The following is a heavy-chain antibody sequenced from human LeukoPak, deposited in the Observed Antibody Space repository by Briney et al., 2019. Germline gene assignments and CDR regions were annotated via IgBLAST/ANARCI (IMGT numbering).Heavy chain of an antibody. J-gene: IGHJ6*03. CDR3: ARQGSGYSPTYYYYMDV. V-gene: IGHV5-51*01. D-gene: IGHD5-18*01. Sequence: GGSLKISCKGSGYSFTSYWIGWVRQMPGKGLEWMGIIYPGDSDTRYSPSFQGQVTISADKSISTAYLQWSSLKASDTAMYYCARQGSGYSPTYYYYMDVWGKGTTVTISS. CDR2: IYPGDSDT. CDR1: GYSFTSYW.